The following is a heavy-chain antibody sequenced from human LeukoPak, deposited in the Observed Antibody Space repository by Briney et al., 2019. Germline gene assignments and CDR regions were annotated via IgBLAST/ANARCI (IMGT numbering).Heavy chain of an antibody. CDR1: GFSLSTSGMC. Sequence: SGPTLVNPTQTLTLTCTFSGFSLSTSGMCVSWIRQPPGKALEWLARIDWDDDKYYSTSLKTRLTISKDTSKNQVVLTMTNMDPVDTATYYCARSATYCYDSSGQLNFDYWGQGTLVTVSS. J-gene: IGHJ4*02. D-gene: IGHD3-22*01. CDR3: ARSATYCYDSSGQLNFDY. V-gene: IGHV2-70*11. CDR2: IDWDDDK.